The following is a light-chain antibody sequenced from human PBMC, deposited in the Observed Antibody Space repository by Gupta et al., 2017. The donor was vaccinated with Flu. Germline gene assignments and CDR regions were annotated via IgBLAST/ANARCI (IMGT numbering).Light chain of an antibody. J-gene: IGLJ2*01. Sequence: SYEVTQPPSLSVSPGQTASIVCSGERLGDKYVSWYQRKTGQSPVLVIYQDAKRPSGIPERFSGSNSGNTATLTIGGTQAMDEADDFCQVWDSSTAGFGGGTKLTV. CDR3: QVWDSSTAG. CDR1: RLGDKY. CDR2: QDA. V-gene: IGLV3-1*01.